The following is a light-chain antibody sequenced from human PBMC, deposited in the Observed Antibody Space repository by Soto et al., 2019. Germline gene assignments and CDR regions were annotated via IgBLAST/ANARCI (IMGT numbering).Light chain of an antibody. Sequence: EIVLTQSPGTLSLSPGERATLSCRASQSVRSRYLAWYQQKPGRAPRLLIYGASNRATGIPDRFSGSGSGTDFTLIVSRLEPADFAVYFCLQYDTSPGTFGQGTKVEIK. CDR3: LQYDTSPGT. V-gene: IGKV3-20*01. CDR2: GAS. J-gene: IGKJ1*01. CDR1: QSVRSRY.